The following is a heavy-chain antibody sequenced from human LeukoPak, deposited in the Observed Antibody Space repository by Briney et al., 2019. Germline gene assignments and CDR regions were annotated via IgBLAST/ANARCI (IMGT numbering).Heavy chain of an antibody. CDR3: ARGTSTSWPNWFDP. Sequence: GGSLRLSCAASGFTFSSYSMNWVRQAPGKGLEWVSSISTSSSYIYYADSVKGRFTISRDNARNSLYLQMNSLRAEDTAVYYCARGTSTSWPNWFDPWGQGTLVTVSS. CDR2: ISTSSSYI. V-gene: IGHV3-21*01. J-gene: IGHJ5*02. CDR1: GFTFSSYS. D-gene: IGHD6-13*01.